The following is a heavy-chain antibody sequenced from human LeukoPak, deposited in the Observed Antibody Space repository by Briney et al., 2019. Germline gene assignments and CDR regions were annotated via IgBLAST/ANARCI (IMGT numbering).Heavy chain of an antibody. V-gene: IGHV3-23*01. Sequence: GGSLRLSCAASGFTFSSYAMSWVRQAPGKGLEWVSAISGSGGSTYYADSVKGRFTISRDNSKNTLYLQMNSLRAEDTAVYYCAKERSITIFGVAITGMDVWGQGTTVTVSS. CDR1: GFTFSSYA. CDR2: ISGSGGST. CDR3: AKERSITIFGVAITGMDV. J-gene: IGHJ6*02. D-gene: IGHD3-3*01.